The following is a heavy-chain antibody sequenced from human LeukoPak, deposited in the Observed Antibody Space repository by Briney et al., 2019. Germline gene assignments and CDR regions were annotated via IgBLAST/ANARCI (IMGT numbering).Heavy chain of an antibody. D-gene: IGHD2-2*01. CDR3: AKGRDKYQLLSKNWFDP. Sequence: SGRSLRLSCAASGFTFDDYAMHWVRQAPGKGLEWVSGISWNSGSIGYADSVKGRFTISRDNAKNSLYLQMNSLRAEDTALYYCAKGRDKYQLLSKNWFDPWGQGTLVTVS. V-gene: IGHV3-9*01. CDR1: GFTFDDYA. CDR2: ISWNSGSI. J-gene: IGHJ5*02.